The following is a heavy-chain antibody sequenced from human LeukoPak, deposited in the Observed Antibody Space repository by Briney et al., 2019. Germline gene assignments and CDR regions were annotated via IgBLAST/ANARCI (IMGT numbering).Heavy chain of an antibody. CDR2: IYSGGGT. CDR3: ARPVGLLFYFDY. CDR1: GFSFSSNY. V-gene: IGHV3-66*04. J-gene: IGHJ4*02. D-gene: IGHD3-10*01. Sequence: PGGSLRLSCEASGFSFSSNYMSWVRQAPGKGLEWVSVIYSGGGTFYADSVRGRFTISRDNSKNTLYLQMNSLRAEDTGVYYCARPVGLLFYFDYGGQGTLSPSPQ.